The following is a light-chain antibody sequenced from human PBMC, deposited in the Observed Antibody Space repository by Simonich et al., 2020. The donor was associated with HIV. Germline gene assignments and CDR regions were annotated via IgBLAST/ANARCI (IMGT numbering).Light chain of an antibody. CDR3: CSYAGSSTLV. V-gene: IGLV2-23*01. J-gene: IGLJ3*02. CDR2: EGS. CDR1: SSDVGSYNL. Sequence: QSALTQPASVSGSPGQSITISCTGNSSDVGSYNLVSWYQPHPGKAPKLMIYEGSKRPSGVSNRFSGSKSGNTASLTISGLQAEDEADYYCCSYAGSSTLVFGGGTKLTVL.